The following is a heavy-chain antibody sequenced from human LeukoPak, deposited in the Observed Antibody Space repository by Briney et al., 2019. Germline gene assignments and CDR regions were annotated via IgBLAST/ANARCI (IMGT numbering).Heavy chain of an antibody. D-gene: IGHD2-2*01. V-gene: IGHV3-15*01. CDR3: TTATVVLPALKYYYGMDV. CDR1: GFIFSNAW. Sequence: GGSLRLSCAASGFIFSNAWMSWVRQAPGQGPEWVGRIKSKTDGGTTDYAAPVKGRFTISRDDSKNTLFLQMTSLNTEDTALYYCTTATVVLPALKYYYGMDVWGQGTTVTVSS. CDR2: IKSKTDGGTT. J-gene: IGHJ6*02.